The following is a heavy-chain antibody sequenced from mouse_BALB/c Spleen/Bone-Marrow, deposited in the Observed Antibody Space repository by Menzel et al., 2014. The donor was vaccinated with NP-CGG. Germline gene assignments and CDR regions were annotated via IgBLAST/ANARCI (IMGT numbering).Heavy chain of an antibody. D-gene: IGHD2-10*02. CDR2: IYPYNGGT. Sequence: EVHLVESGPELVKPGASVKISCKASGYTFXDYNMHWVKQSHGKSLEWIGYIYPYNGGTGYNQKFKSKATLAVDNSSSTAFMGLRSLTSEDSAVYYCTRREYGNDGDAMDYWGQGTSVTVSS. J-gene: IGHJ4*01. CDR3: TRREYGNDGDAMDY. V-gene: IGHV1S29*02. CDR1: GYTFXDYN.